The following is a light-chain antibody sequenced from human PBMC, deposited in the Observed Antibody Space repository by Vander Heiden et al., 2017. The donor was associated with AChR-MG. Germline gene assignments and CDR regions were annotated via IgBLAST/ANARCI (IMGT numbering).Light chain of an antibody. V-gene: IGLV2-23*02. Sequence: QSALTQPASGSGSPGQSITIPCTGTSSDVGGFKLVSWYQQHPGKAPKLVIFEVTKRPSGVSNRFSGSKSANAASLTISGLQAEDEADYYCCSYAGGSTSVLFGGGTKLAVL. J-gene: IGLJ3*02. CDR2: EVT. CDR1: SSDVGGFKL. CDR3: CSYAGGSTSVL.